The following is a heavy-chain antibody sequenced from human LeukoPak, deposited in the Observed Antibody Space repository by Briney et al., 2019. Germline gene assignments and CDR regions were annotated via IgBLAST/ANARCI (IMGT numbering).Heavy chain of an antibody. Sequence: GGSLRLSCAASGFTFSNYWMHWVRQAPGKGLVWVSRIKSDGSRTDYADSVKGRFTISRDNSKNTLYLQMNSLRAEDTAVYYCAKDRRGQYSSGWDGAFDIWGQGTMVTVSS. CDR2: IKSDGSRT. V-gene: IGHV3-74*01. CDR3: AKDRRGQYSSGWDGAFDI. J-gene: IGHJ3*02. D-gene: IGHD6-19*01. CDR1: GFTFSNYW.